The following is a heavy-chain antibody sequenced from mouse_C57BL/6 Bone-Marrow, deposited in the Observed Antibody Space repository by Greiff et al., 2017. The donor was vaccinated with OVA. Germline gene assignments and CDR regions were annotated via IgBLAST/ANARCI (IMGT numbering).Heavy chain of an antibody. CDR2: SRNKANDYTT. D-gene: IGHD1-1*01. CDR1: GFTFSDFY. V-gene: IGHV7-1*01. CDR3: ARDYYGSSYEDYAMDY. Sequence: EVKVVESGGGLVQSGRSLRLSCATSGFTFSDFYMEWVRQAPGKGLEWIAASRNKANDYTTEYSASVKGRFIVSRDTSQSILYLQMNALRAEDTAIYYCARDYYGSSYEDYAMDYWGQGTSVTVSS. J-gene: IGHJ4*01.